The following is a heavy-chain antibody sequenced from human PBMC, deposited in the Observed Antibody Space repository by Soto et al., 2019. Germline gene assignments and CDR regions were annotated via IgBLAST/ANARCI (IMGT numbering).Heavy chain of an antibody. CDR3: AMIQMVYAPRDPYYMDV. CDR1: GGSISSYY. Sequence: SETLSLTCTVSGGSISSYYWSWIRQPPGKGLEWIGYIYYSGSTNYNPSLKSRVTISVDTSKNQFSLKLSSVTAADTAVYYCAMIQMVYAPRDPYYMDVWGKGTTVTVSS. D-gene: IGHD2-8*01. V-gene: IGHV4-59*01. J-gene: IGHJ6*03. CDR2: IYYSGST.